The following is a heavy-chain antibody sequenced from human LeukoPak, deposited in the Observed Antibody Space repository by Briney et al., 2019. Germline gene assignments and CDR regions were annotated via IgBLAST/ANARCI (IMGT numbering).Heavy chain of an antibody. D-gene: IGHD1-26*01. CDR3: ARVVRDGGSYLDDY. CDR2: ISSSSSYI. Sequence: GGSLRLSCAASGFTFSSYSMNWVRQAPGKGLEWVSSISSSSSYIYYADSVKGRFTISRDNAKNSLYLQMNSLRAEDTAVYYCARVVRDGGSYLDDYWGQGTLVTVSS. J-gene: IGHJ4*02. V-gene: IGHV3-21*01. CDR1: GFTFSSYS.